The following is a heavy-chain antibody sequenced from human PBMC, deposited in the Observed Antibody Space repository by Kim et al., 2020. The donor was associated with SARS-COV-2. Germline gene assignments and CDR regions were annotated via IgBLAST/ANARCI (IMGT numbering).Heavy chain of an antibody. V-gene: IGHV4-39*01. J-gene: IGHJ4*02. CDR1: GGSISSSSYY. Sequence: SETLSLTCTVSGGSISSSSYYCGWIRQPTGQGLEWLGGIYYSGSTYYNPSLKSRVTIYGDTSKNQFSLKLSSVTAADTAVYYCARHSRIVVVPAAILTWGQGTLVTVSS. CDR3: ARHSRIVVVPAAILT. D-gene: IGHD2-2*01. CDR2: IYYSGST.